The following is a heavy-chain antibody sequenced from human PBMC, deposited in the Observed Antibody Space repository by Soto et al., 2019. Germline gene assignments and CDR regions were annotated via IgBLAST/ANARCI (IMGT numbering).Heavy chain of an antibody. J-gene: IGHJ4*02. CDR3: AKIRVGFGEVLTD. Sequence: EVQLVQSGAEVKKPGESLRISCKGSGYSFTSYWISWVRQMPGKGLEWMGRIDPSDSYTNYSPSFRGHVTISADKSISTDYVEWRSQKDADTAMYYCAKIRVGFGEVLTDWGQGTLVTVAS. V-gene: IGHV5-10-1*01. D-gene: IGHD3-10*01. CDR1: GYSFTSYW. CDR2: IDPSDSYT.